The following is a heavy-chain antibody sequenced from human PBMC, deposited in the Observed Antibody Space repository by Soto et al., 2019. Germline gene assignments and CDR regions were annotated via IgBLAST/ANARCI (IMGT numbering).Heavy chain of an antibody. CDR1: GFTFTSSA. CDR2: IVVGSGNT. CDR3: SRVDPGEPSTFDH. D-gene: IGHD3-10*01. J-gene: IGHJ4*02. Sequence: SVKVSCKASGFTFTSSAVQWVRQARGQRLEWIGWIVVGSGNTNYAQKFQERVTITRDMSTSTAYMELSSLRSEDTAVYYCSRVDPGEPSTFDHWGQGTLVTVSS. V-gene: IGHV1-58*01.